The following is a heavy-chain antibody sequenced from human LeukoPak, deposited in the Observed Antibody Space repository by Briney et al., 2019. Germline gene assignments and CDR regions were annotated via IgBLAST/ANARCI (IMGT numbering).Heavy chain of an antibody. V-gene: IGHV4-59*12. Sequence: SETLSLTCTVSGGSISSYYWSWIRQPPGKGLEWIGYIYYSGSTNYNPSLKSRVTISVDTSKNQFSLKLSSVTAADTAVYYCARDSSSGWYKVWWFDPWGQGTLVTVSS. CDR1: GGSISSYY. CDR2: IYYSGST. D-gene: IGHD6-19*01. J-gene: IGHJ5*02. CDR3: ARDSSSGWYKVWWFDP.